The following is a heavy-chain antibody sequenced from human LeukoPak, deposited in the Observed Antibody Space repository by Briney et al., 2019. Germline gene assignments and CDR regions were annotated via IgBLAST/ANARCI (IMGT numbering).Heavy chain of an antibody. D-gene: IGHD3-9*01. J-gene: IGHJ5*02. CDR2: IYWDDDK. CDR3: AHRRDYDILTGYPYIWFDP. Sequence: SGPTLVKPTQTLTRTCTFSGFSLSTSGLGVGWLRQPPGKALEWLALIYWDDDKRYSPSLKSRLTITKDTSKNQVVLTMTNMDPVDTATYYCAHRRDYDILTGYPYIWFDPWGQGTLVTVSS. CDR1: GFSLSTSGLG. V-gene: IGHV2-5*02.